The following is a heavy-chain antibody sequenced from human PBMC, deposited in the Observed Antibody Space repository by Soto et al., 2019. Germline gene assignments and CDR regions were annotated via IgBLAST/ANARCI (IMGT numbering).Heavy chain of an antibody. CDR1: GGTFSSYT. Sequence: QVQLVQSGAEVKKPGSSVKVSCKASGGTFSSYTISWVRQAPGQGLEWMGRIIPILGIANYAQKFQGRVTITADKSTSTAYMELSSLRSEDTAVYYCARGPSRIAVAGGEFDYWGQGTLVTVSS. CDR3: ARGPSRIAVAGGEFDY. CDR2: IIPILGIA. V-gene: IGHV1-69*02. J-gene: IGHJ4*02. D-gene: IGHD6-19*01.